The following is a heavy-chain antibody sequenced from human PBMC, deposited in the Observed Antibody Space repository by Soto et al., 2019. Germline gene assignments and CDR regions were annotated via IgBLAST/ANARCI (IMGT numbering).Heavy chain of an antibody. CDR2: IYWDDDK. CDR3: AHWYYYDSSGYLDY. Sequence: QITLKESGPTLVKPTQTLTLTCTFSGFSLSTSGVGVGWIRQPPGKALEWLALIYWDDDKRYSPSLKSRLTITKDTSKNQVVLTMTNMDPVDTATYYCAHWYYYDSSGYLDYWGEGTLVTVSS. D-gene: IGHD3-22*01. CDR1: GFSLSTSGVG. V-gene: IGHV2-5*02. J-gene: IGHJ4*02.